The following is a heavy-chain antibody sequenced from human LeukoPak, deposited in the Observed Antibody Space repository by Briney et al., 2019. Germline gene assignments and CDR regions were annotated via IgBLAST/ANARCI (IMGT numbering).Heavy chain of an antibody. CDR2: IIPIFGTA. CDR3: AKTPRITMVRVGWGYYYMDV. J-gene: IGHJ6*03. V-gene: IGHV1-69*05. D-gene: IGHD3-10*01. CDR1: GGTFSSYA. Sequence: SVKVSCKASGGTFSSYAISWVRQAPGQGLEWMGRIIPIFGTANYAQKFQGRVTITTDESTSTAYMELSSLRSEDAAVYYCAKTPRITMVRVGWGYYYMDVWGKGTTVTVSS.